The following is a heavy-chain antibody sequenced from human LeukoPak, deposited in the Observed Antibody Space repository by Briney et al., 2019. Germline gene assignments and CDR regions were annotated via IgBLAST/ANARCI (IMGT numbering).Heavy chain of an antibody. V-gene: IGHV2-5*02. CDR1: RFSLSTSGVG. J-gene: IGHJ4*02. CDR3: AHRRSGERYFHY. Sequence: SGPTLVNPTQTLTLTCTFSRFSLSTSGVGVGWIRQPPGKALEWLALIYWDDDKRYSPSLKSRLTITKDTSKNQVVLTMTNMDLVDTATYYCAHRRSGERYFHYWGQGTLVTVSS. CDR2: IYWDDDK. D-gene: IGHD4-17*01.